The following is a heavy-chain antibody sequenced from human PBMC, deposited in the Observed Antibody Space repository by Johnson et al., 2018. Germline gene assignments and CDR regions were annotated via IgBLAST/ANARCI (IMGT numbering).Heavy chain of an antibody. CDR2: ISNDGNNK. CDR3: AKDGRGYSYGYNYHYYTDV. V-gene: IGHV3-30*18. CDR1: GFTFSKYG. J-gene: IGHJ6*03. Sequence: QVQLVQSGGGVVQPGRSXRLSCAASGFTFSKYGMHWVRQAPGKGLECVAVISNDGNNKYYGDSVKGRFPISRDNSKNTLFLQMNSLRSEDTAVYFCAKDGRGYSYGYNYHYYTDVWGKGTTVTVSS. D-gene: IGHD5-18*01.